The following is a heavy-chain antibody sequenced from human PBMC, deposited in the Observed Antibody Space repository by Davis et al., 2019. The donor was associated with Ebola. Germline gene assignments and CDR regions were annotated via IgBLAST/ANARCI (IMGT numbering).Heavy chain of an antibody. J-gene: IGHJ6*02. Sequence: ASVKVSCKASGYTFTSYYMHWVRQAPGQGLEWMGWINPNSGGTNYAQKFQGWVTMTRDTSISTAYMELSRLRSDDTAVYYCARSSGSAYYYGMDVWGQGTTVTVSS. CDR2: INPNSGGT. CDR3: ARSSGSAYYYGMDV. D-gene: IGHD3-10*01. V-gene: IGHV1-2*04. CDR1: GYTFTSYY.